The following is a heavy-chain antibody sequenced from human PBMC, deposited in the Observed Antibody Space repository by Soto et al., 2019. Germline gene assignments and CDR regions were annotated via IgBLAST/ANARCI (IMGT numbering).Heavy chain of an antibody. Sequence: VQLVQSGAEMKKPGASVKVSCKTSGYTFTSYSINWVRQAPGQGLEWMGWISAFNGNTKYAQKVQGRVTMTTDTSTSTASMELRSLRSDDTAVYYCARDGGTGGYRAAFDIWGQGTMVTVSS. D-gene: IGHD3-16*02. J-gene: IGHJ3*02. V-gene: IGHV1-18*04. CDR3: ARDGGTGGYRAAFDI. CDR1: GYTFTSYS. CDR2: ISAFNGNT.